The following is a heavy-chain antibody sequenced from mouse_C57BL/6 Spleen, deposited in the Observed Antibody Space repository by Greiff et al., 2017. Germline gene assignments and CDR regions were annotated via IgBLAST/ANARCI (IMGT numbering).Heavy chain of an antibody. Sequence: QVQLKQSGPELVKPGASVKISCKASGYSFTSYYIHWVKQRPGQGLEWIGWIYPGSGNTKYNEKFKGKATLTADTSSSTAYMQLSSLTSEDSAVYYCARSPYSNWYFDVWGTGTTVTVSS. D-gene: IGHD2-5*01. J-gene: IGHJ1*03. CDR3: ARSPYSNWYFDV. V-gene: IGHV1-66*01. CDR1: GYSFTSYY. CDR2: IYPGSGNT.